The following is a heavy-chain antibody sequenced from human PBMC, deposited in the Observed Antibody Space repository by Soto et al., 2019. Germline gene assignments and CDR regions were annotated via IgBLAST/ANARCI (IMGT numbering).Heavy chain of an antibody. Sequence: QVQLMQSGAEVKKPGASVKVSCKASGDTFTDYYIHWVRQAPGQGLEWMGTVNPSGGHTTYAQHFLGRVTMTRDPSTSTLYLEVTSLTSDDTAIYYCARGGQVGVVTAALDYWGQGTLVTVSS. CDR2: VNPSGGHT. CDR3: ARGGQVGVVTAALDY. J-gene: IGHJ4*02. V-gene: IGHV1-46*01. D-gene: IGHD2-21*02. CDR1: GDTFTDYY.